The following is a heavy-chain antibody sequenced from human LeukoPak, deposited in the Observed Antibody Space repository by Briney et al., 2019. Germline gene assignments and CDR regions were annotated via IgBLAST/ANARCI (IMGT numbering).Heavy chain of an antibody. D-gene: IGHD6-13*01. CDR1: GYTFTGYY. CDR3: ARFERQLADRAFDI. CDR2: INPNSGGT. V-gene: IGHV1-2*06. J-gene: IGHJ3*02. Sequence: ASVKVSCKASGYTFTGYYMHWVRQAPGQGLEWMGRINPNSGGTNYAQKFQGRVTMTRDTSISTAYMELSRLRSDARAVYYCARFERQLADRAFDIWGQGTMVTVSS.